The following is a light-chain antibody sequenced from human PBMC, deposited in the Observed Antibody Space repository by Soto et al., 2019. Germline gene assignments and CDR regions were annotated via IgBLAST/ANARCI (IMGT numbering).Light chain of an antibody. CDR3: QTWGTGTVV. Sequence: QPVLTQSPSASASLGASVKLTCTLSSGHSSYAIAWHQQQPEKGPRYLMKLNSDGSHSKGDGIPDRFSGSSSGAARYLTISSLQSEDEADYYCQTWGTGTVVFGGGTKLTVL. CDR2: LNSDGSH. CDR1: SGHSSYA. J-gene: IGLJ2*01. V-gene: IGLV4-69*01.